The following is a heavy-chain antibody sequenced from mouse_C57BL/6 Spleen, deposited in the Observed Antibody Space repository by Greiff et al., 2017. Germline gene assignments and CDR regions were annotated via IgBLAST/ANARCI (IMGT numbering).Heavy chain of an antibody. D-gene: IGHD2-3*01. CDR2: SRNKANDYTT. V-gene: IGHV7-1*01. CDR1: GFTFSDFY. J-gene: IGHJ1*03. CDR3: ARAPDGYYEYFDV. Sequence: EVMLVESGGGLVQSGRSLRLSCATSGFTFSDFYMEWVRQAPGKGLEWIAASRNKANDYTTEYSASVKGRFIVSRDTSQSILYLQMNALRAEDTAIYYCARAPDGYYEYFDVWGTGTTVTVSS.